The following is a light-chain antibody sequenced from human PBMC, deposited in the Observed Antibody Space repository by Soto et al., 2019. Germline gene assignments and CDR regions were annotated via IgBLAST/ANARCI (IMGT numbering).Light chain of an antibody. CDR1: QSVLYSSINKKY. CDR2: WAS. CDR3: QEYYSARAT. V-gene: IGKV4-1*01. J-gene: IGKJ3*01. Sequence: DIVMTQSPDSLAVSPGERATINCKSSQSVLYSSINKKYLAWYQQKPGQPPNLLIYWASNRESPVPDRLSGSGSETDIPHPNSSRQAEDVADYYCQEYYSARATFGAGTKVYI.